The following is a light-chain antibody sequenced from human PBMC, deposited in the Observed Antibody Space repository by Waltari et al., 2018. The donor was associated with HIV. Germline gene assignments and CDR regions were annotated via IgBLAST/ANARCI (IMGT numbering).Light chain of an antibody. Sequence: SYVLTQPPSVSFAPNQTATVACVGEKIELRDVNGYSQRSGEAPEVVMHDDRDRASVIPGRISVTKYVDMATLTTASGEAVDEDVSYCQVWGATDDWVFGGGTKLTVL. J-gene: IGLJ3*02. CDR3: QVWGATDDWV. CDR1: KIELRD. CDR2: DDR. V-gene: IGLV3-21*02.